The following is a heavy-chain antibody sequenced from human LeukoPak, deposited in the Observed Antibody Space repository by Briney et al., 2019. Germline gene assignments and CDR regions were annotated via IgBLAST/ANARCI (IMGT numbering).Heavy chain of an antibody. CDR1: GGIFSSYA. CDR2: IIPSLCIA. CDR3: ARDLPPSSFDY. Sequence: SVKLFCKASGGIFSSYAISWVRQAPGQGLEWMGRIIPSLCIANYAQKCQGRVTITAHKSTGTAYMDLRSLRSEDTAVYYCARDLPPSSFDYWGQGTLVTVSS. J-gene: IGHJ4*02. V-gene: IGHV1-69*04.